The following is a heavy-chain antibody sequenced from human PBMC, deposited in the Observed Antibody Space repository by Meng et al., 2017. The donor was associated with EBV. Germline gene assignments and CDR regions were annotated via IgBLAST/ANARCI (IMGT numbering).Heavy chain of an antibody. CDR1: GFTLRSYS. CDR3: ARDRTSNRFDY. CDR2: ISSNSIDI. D-gene: IGHD2-8*01. V-gene: IGHV3-21*01. J-gene: IGHJ4*02. Sequence: EVQLEGPGGGLVKPGESLRLSCAASGFTLRSYSMNWVRLAPGKGLEWVSSISSNSIDIYYADLVKGRFTISRDNAKNSLFLQMNSLRAEDTAVYYCARDRTSNRFDYWGQGTLVTVSS.